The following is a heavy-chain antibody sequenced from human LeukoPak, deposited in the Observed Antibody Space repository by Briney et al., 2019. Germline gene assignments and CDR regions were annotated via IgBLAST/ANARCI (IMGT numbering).Heavy chain of an antibody. V-gene: IGHV3-33*01. CDR2: IWYDGSNK. D-gene: IGHD6-19*01. J-gene: IGHJ4*02. Sequence: QPGGSLRLSCAASGFTFSSYGMHWVRQAPGKGLEWVAVIWYDGSNKYYADSLKGRFTISRDNSKNTLYLQINSLRAEDTAVYYCARGGYSSGCPRFDYWGQGSLVTVSS. CDR1: GFTFSSYG. CDR3: ARGGYSSGCPRFDY.